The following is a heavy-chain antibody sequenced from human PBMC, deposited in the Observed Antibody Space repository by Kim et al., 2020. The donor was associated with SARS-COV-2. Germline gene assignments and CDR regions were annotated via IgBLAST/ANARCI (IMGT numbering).Heavy chain of an antibody. Sequence: SETLSLTCTVSGGSISNSDYYWGWIRQPPGKGLEWIGSIYYSGTAYYNPSLKSRVTMSVDTSKNQFSLKLSSVTAADTALFYCARSIVHMANAFHIWGQGTMVNVSS. CDR3: ARSIVHMANAFHI. V-gene: IGHV4-39*01. J-gene: IGHJ3*02. CDR2: IYYSGTA. CDR1: GGSISNSDYY. D-gene: IGHD6-6*01.